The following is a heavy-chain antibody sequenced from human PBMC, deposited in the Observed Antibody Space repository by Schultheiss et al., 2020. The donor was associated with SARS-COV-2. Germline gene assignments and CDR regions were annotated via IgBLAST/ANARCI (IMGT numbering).Heavy chain of an antibody. CDR1: GFTFSDYY. V-gene: IGHV3-23*01. CDR3: ARASPYFDY. J-gene: IGHJ4*02. CDR2: IIGTGSNT. Sequence: GGSLRLSCAASGFTFSDYYMSWVRQAPGKGLEWVSGIIGTGSNTFYADSMKGRFTISRDNSKNTVYLQMNSLRAEDTAVYYCARASPYFDYWGQGALVTVSS.